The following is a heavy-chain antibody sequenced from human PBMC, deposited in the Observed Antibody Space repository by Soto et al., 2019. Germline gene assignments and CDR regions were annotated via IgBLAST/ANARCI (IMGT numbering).Heavy chain of an antibody. D-gene: IGHD4-4*01. CDR1: GFTFSSYA. Sequence: QPGGSLRLSCAASGFTFSSYAMHWVRQAPGKGLEWVAVISYDGSNKYYADSVKGRFTISRDNSKNTLYLQMNSLRAEDTAVYYCARDQDVYSLSLHVPYGMDVRGQGTTVTVSS. CDR3: ARDQDVYSLSLHVPYGMDV. J-gene: IGHJ6*02. V-gene: IGHV3-30-3*01. CDR2: ISYDGSNK.